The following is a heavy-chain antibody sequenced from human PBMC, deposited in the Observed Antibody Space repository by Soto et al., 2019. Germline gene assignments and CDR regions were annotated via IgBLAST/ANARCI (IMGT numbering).Heavy chain of an antibody. Sequence: QVQLQESGPGLVKPSQTLSLTCTVSGGSISSGDYYWSWIRQHPGKGLEWIGYIYYSGSTYYNPSLKSPVTRSVDTYKDQFSLKLNSVTAADTAVYYCAREGLAYCGGDCYPTGGEGYFDLWGRGTLVTVSS. CDR2: IYYSGST. CDR3: AREGLAYCGGDCYPTGGEGYFDL. CDR1: GGSISSGDYY. D-gene: IGHD2-21*02. V-gene: IGHV4-31*01. J-gene: IGHJ2*01.